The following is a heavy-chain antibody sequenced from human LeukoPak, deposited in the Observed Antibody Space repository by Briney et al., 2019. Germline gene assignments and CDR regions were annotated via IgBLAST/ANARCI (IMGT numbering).Heavy chain of an antibody. J-gene: IGHJ4*02. D-gene: IGHD3-10*01. Sequence: PGGSLRLSCAASGFTFSDYYMSWIRQAPGKGLEWVSYISSSGSTIYYADSVKGQFTISRDNAKNSLYLQMNSLRAEDTAVYYCAKAIWVAATSSWFCLDYWGQGTLVTVSS. V-gene: IGHV3-11*01. CDR1: GFTFSDYY. CDR2: ISSSGSTI. CDR3: AKAIWVAATSSWFCLDY.